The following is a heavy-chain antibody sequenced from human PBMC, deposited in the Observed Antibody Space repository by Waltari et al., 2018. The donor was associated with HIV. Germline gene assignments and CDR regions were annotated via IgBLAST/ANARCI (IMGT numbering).Heavy chain of an antibody. CDR1: GFTFSHYY. J-gene: IGHJ5*01. CDR3: ARDWTRGSYDS. D-gene: IGHD1-26*01. Sequence: QVQLVESGGGLVKPGGSLRLYCAASGFTFSHYYMSWIRQAPGKGLEWVSYMSSSGSTIYYADSVKGRFTISRDNAKNSLYLQMNSLRDDDTAVYYCARDWTRGSYDSWGQGTLVTVSS. CDR2: MSSSGSTI. V-gene: IGHV3-11*04.